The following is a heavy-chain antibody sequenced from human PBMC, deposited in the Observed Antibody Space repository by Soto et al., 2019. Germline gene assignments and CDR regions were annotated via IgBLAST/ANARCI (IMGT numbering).Heavy chain of an antibody. CDR3: ARETGYSSSSVYYDYGMDV. Sequence: ASVKVSCKASGYTFTSYDINWVRQATGQGFEWMGWMNPNSGNTGYAQKFQGRVTMTRNTSISTAYMELSSLRSEDTAVYYCARETGYSSSSVYYDYGMDVWGQGTTVTVSS. CDR2: MNPNSGNT. CDR1: GYTFTSYD. D-gene: IGHD6-6*01. V-gene: IGHV1-8*01. J-gene: IGHJ6*02.